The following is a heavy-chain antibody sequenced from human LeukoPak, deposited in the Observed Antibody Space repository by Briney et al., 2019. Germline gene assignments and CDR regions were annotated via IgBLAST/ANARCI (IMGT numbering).Heavy chain of an antibody. D-gene: IGHD1-26*01. CDR3: AKGIVGATRKINFFDY. CDR1: GFTFSSYA. J-gene: IGHJ4*02. V-gene: IGHV3-23*01. Sequence: GGSLRLSCAASGFTFSSYAMRWVRQAPGKGLEWVSAISGSGGSTYYADSVKGRFTISRDNSKTTLYLQMNSLRAEDTAVYYCAKGIVGATRKINFFDYWGQGTLVTVSS. CDR2: ISGSGGST.